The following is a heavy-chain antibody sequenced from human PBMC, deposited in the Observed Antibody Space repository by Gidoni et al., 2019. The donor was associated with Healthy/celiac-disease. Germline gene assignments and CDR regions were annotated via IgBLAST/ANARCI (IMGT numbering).Heavy chain of an antibody. J-gene: IGHJ4*02. D-gene: IGHD3-22*01. CDR1: GFTFSSYS. Sequence: EVQLVESGGGLVKPGGSLRLSCAASGFTFSSYSMNWVRQAPGKGLEWVSSISSSSSYIYYADSVKGRFTISRDNAKNSLYLQMNSLRAEDTAVYYCARDEDYDSSGYYYWGQGTLVTVSS. V-gene: IGHV3-21*01. CDR2: ISSSSSYI. CDR3: ARDEDYDSSGYYY.